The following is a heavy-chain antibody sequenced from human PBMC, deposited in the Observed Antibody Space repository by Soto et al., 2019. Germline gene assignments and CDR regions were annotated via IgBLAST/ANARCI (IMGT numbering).Heavy chain of an antibody. CDR3: ARLYSSGWYFDY. Sequence: SLRLSCAPSGFTCIGYGMHWVRQAPGKGLEWVALIWFDGTNKYYADSVKGRFTISRDNSKNTLYLQMNSLRAEDTAVYYCARLYSSGWYFDYWGQGTLVTVSS. CDR1: GFTCIGYG. J-gene: IGHJ4*01. V-gene: IGHV3-33*01. CDR2: IWFDGTNK. D-gene: IGHD6-19*01.